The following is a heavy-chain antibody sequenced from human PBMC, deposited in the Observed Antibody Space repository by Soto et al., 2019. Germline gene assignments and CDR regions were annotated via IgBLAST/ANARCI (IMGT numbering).Heavy chain of an antibody. CDR2: ISGSGGST. Sequence: VQLLESGGGLVQPGGSLRLSCAASGFTFSRYAMSWVHQAPGKGLEWVSAISGSGGSTYYADSVKGRFTISRDNSRNTLYLQMNSLRAEDTAVYYCAKEPLSSGWFDPWGQGTLVTVSS. V-gene: IGHV3-23*01. CDR3: AKEPLSSGWFDP. CDR1: GFTFSRYA. J-gene: IGHJ5*02.